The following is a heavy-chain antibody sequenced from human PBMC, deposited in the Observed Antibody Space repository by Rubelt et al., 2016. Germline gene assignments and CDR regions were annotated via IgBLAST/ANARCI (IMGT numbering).Heavy chain of an antibody. D-gene: IGHD3-3*01. CDR2: INPHSGGT. J-gene: IGHJ5*02. V-gene: IGHV1-2*02. CDR3: ARSPRYDFEDNWFDP. Sequence: QVQLVQSGAEVKKPGASVKVSCKASGYTFTGYYMHWVRQAPGQGLEWMGWINPHSGGTNYAQKFQGRVTMTRDTSTSTVYMELSSLRSEDTAVYYCARSPRYDFEDNWFDPWGQGTLVTVSS. CDR1: GYTFTGYY.